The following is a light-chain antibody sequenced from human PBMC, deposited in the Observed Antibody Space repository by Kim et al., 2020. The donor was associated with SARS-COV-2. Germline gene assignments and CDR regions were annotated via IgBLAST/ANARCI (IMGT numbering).Light chain of an antibody. Sequence: KTMTISCTRSSGSVASNYVHWYQQRPGSAPTTIIYEDSRRPSGVPDRFSGSIDPSSNSASLTISGLTAEDEADYYCQSYDNNNPFIFGAGTKVTVL. J-gene: IGLJ1*01. CDR2: EDS. CDR3: QSYDNNNPFI. V-gene: IGLV6-57*03. CDR1: SGSVASNY.